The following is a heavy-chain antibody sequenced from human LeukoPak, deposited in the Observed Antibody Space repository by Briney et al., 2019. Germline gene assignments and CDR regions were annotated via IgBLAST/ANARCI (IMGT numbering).Heavy chain of an antibody. Sequence: PSETLSLTCAVYGGSFSGYYWSWIRQPPGKGLEWIGEINHSGSTNYNPSLKSRVTISVDTSKNQFSLKLSSVTAADTAVYYCARVPSRRVPPTYSYDRRNYFDYWGQGTLVTVSS. CDR1: GGSFSGYY. CDR3: ARVPSRRVPPTYSYDRRNYFDY. CDR2: INHSGST. V-gene: IGHV4-34*01. D-gene: IGHD3-22*01. J-gene: IGHJ4*02.